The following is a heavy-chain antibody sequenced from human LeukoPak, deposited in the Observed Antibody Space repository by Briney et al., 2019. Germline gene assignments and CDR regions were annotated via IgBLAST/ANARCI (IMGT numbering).Heavy chain of an antibody. Sequence: ASVKVSCKASGYTFTSYGISWVRQAPGQGLEWMGLISAYNGSTNYAQKLQGRVTITADESTSTAYMELSSLRSEDTAVYYCAREGPEMATIKVDWFDPWGQGTLVTVSS. V-gene: IGHV1-18*01. J-gene: IGHJ5*02. D-gene: IGHD5-24*01. CDR2: ISAYNGST. CDR1: GYTFTSYG. CDR3: AREGPEMATIKVDWFDP.